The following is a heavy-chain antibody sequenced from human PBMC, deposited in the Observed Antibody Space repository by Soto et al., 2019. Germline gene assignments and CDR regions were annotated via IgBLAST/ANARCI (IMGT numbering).Heavy chain of an antibody. V-gene: IGHV3-23*01. CDR2: ISGSDGST. D-gene: IGHD6-13*01. J-gene: IGHJ4*02. CDR3: ARRSSSWYFDY. CDR1: GFTFSSYA. Sequence: EVQLLESGGGLVQPGGSLRLSCAASGFTFSSYAMNWVRQAPGKGLEWVSVISGSDGSTYYADSVKGRFTISRDISKNTLNLQMNSLTAEDWAVYYCARRSSSWYFDYWGQGTLVTVSS.